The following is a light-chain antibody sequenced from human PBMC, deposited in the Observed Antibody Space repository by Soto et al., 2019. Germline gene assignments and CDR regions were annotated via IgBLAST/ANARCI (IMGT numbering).Light chain of an antibody. V-gene: IGKV3-11*01. CDR3: QQCGGSPLFS. Sequence: EIVLTQSPATLSLSPGDRVTLSCRASQTVGRYLSWYQHSPGQGPRLLVYDTSNRATGIPARFSGSGSETDFTLTISSLEPEDFAVYYCQQCGGSPLFSFGPGTRVDI. CDR2: DTS. CDR1: QTVGRY. J-gene: IGKJ3*01.